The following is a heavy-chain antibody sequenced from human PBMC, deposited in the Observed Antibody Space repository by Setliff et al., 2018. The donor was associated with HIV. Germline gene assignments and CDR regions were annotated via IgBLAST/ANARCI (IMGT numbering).Heavy chain of an antibody. Sequence: PGGSLRLSCAASGFTFSSYSMNWVRQAPGKGLEWVSSISSSSSYIYYADSVKGRFTISRDNSKNTLYLQMDSLRAEDTAVYYCVRDQNTPSRCRSKTCINPGDYWGLGTLVTVSS. V-gene: IGHV3-21*06. D-gene: IGHD2-2*01. CDR2: ISSSSSYI. CDR3: VRDQNTPSRCRSKTCINPGDY. J-gene: IGHJ4*02. CDR1: GFTFSSYS.